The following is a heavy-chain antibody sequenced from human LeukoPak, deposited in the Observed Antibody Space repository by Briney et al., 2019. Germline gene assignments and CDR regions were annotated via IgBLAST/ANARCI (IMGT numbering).Heavy chain of an antibody. CDR1: GYTFTSYG. V-gene: IGHV1-18*01. CDR3: VREGGSSGYYFFHY. Sequence: ASVKVSCKASGYTFTSYGISWVRQAPGQGLEWKGWISAYNGNTNYAQKLQGRVTMTTDTSTTTAYMELRSLRSDDTAVYYCVREGGSSGYYFFHYWGQGTLVTASS. J-gene: IGHJ4*02. D-gene: IGHD3-22*01. CDR2: ISAYNGNT.